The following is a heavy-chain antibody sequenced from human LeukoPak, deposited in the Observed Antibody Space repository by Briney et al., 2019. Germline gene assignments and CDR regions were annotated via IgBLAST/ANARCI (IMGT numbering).Heavy chain of an antibody. J-gene: IGHJ3*02. D-gene: IGHD3-10*01. CDR1: GFTFRNYY. Sequence: GGSLRLSCEASGFTFRNYYMHWVRQAPGKGLVWVSRLNYDGGRTNYADSVKGRFTISRDNAKNSLYLQMTSLRAEDTAMYYCARGGVSAAVDAFDIWGQGTMVTVSS. CDR2: LNYDGGRT. CDR3: ARGGVSAAVDAFDI. V-gene: IGHV3-74*01.